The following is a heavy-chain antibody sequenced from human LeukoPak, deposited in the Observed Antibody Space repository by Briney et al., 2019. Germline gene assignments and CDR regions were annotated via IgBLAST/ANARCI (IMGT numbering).Heavy chain of an antibody. V-gene: IGHV1-8*03. J-gene: IGHJ4*02. CDR2: MNPNSGNT. Sequence: ASVKVSCKASGYTFTNYDINWVRQATGQGLEWMGWMNPNSGNTGYAQKFQGRVTITRNTSISTAYMELSSLRSEDTAVYYCARPYDSSGYQFDYWGQGTLVTVSP. CDR1: GYTFTNYD. CDR3: ARPYDSSGYQFDY. D-gene: IGHD3-22*01.